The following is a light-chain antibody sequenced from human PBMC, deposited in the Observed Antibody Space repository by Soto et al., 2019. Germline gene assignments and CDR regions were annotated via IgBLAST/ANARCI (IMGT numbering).Light chain of an antibody. CDR1: SSNIGAGYD. CDR3: QSYDSSLSGSV. J-gene: IGLJ3*02. CDR2: GNS. V-gene: IGLV1-40*01. Sequence: QSVLTQPPSVSGAPGQRVTISCTGSSSNIGAGYDVHWYQQLPGTAPKLLIYGNSNRPSGVPDRFSGSKSGTSPSLAITVLQAEDEADYYCQSYDSSLSGSVFGGGTRLTVL.